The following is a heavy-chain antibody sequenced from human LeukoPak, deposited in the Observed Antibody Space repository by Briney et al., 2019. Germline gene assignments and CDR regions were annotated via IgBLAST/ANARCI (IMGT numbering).Heavy chain of an antibody. CDR2: IIPILGIA. CDR1: GGTFSSYA. J-gene: IGHJ4*02. V-gene: IGHV1-69*04. CDR3: AREGYSSGRRQKAFDY. Sequence: SVKVSCKASGGTFSSYAISWVRQAPGQGLEWMGRIIPILGIANYAQKFQGRVTITADKSTSTAYMELSSLRSEDTAVYYCAREGYSSGRRQKAFDYWGQGTLVTVSS. D-gene: IGHD6-19*01.